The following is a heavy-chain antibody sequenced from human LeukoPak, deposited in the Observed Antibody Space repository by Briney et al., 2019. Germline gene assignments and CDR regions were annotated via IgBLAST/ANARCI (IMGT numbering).Heavy chain of an antibody. CDR1: GGSISSGSYY. J-gene: IGHJ1*01. D-gene: IGHD6-13*01. Sequence: SETLSLTCTVSGGSISSGSYYWSWIRQPAGKGLEWIGYINHSGSTNYNPSLKSRVTISVDTSKNQFSLKLSSVTPEDTAVYYCARERSSSWYFREYFQHWGQGTLVTVSS. CDR2: INHSGST. V-gene: IGHV4-61*10. CDR3: ARERSSSWYFREYFQH.